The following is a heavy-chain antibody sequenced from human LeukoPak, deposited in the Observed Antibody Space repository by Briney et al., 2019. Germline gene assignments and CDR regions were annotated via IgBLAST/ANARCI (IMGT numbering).Heavy chain of an antibody. Sequence: GGSLRLSCAASGFTFNTYGMSWVRQAPGKGLEWVSGISGSGGATYYADSVKGRFTISRDYPHNTLYLQMNSLRAEDTAVYYCASLFGSGPNWFDPWGQGTLVTVSS. V-gene: IGHV3-23*01. CDR2: ISGSGGAT. CDR3: ASLFGSGPNWFDP. D-gene: IGHD3-10*01. J-gene: IGHJ5*02. CDR1: GFTFNTYG.